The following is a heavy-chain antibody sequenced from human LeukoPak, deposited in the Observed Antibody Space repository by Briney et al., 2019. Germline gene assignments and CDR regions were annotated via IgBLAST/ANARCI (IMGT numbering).Heavy chain of an antibody. J-gene: IGHJ5*02. V-gene: IGHV3-9*01. CDR3: AKSTFGELLGWFDP. CDR1: GFTFDDYA. CDR2: ISWNGGSI. Sequence: SGGSLRLSCAASGFTFDDYAMHWVRQAPGKGLEWVSGISWNGGSIGYADSVKGRFTISRDNAKNSLYLQMNSLRAEDTALYYCAKSTFGELLGWFDPWGQGTLVTVSS. D-gene: IGHD3-10*01.